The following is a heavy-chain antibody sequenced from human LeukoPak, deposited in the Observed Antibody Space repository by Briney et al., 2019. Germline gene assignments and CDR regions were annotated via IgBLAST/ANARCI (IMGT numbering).Heavy chain of an antibody. V-gene: IGHV4-30-4*01. CDR1: GGSISSGDYH. Sequence: SETLSLTCTVSGGSISSGDYHWSWIRQPPGKGLEWVGYIYYSGSTYYNPSLKSRVTISVDTSKNQFSLKLSSVTAADTAVYYCARVTMCSGGSCHFTFDYWGQGTLVTVSS. CDR2: IYYSGST. J-gene: IGHJ4*02. D-gene: IGHD2-15*01. CDR3: ARVTMCSGGSCHFTFDY.